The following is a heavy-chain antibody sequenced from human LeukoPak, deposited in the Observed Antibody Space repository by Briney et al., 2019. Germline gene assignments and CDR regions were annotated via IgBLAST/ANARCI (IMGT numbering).Heavy chain of an antibody. V-gene: IGHV1-69*06. Sequence: SVKVSCKASGGTFSSYAISWVRQAPGQGLEWMGGIIPIFGTAIYAQKFQGRVTMTEDTSTDTAYMELSSLRSEDTAVYYCATAPITMVRGPTRGFDYWGQGTLVTVSS. CDR3: ATAPITMVRGPTRGFDY. D-gene: IGHD3-10*01. J-gene: IGHJ4*02. CDR2: IIPIFGTA. CDR1: GGTFSSYA.